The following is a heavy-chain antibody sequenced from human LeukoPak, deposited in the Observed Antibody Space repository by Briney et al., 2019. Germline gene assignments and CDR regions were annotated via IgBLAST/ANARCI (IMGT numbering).Heavy chain of an antibody. CDR1: GFTVSSNY. CDR3: ARGIFDVLRFLEWLVSTTSFDY. J-gene: IGHJ4*02. CDR2: IYSGGST. D-gene: IGHD3-3*01. V-gene: IGHV3-66*01. Sequence: WGSLSLSCVASGFTVSSNYMSWVRQAPGKGLEWVSVIYSGGSTYYADSVKGRFTISKDNSKNTLYLQMNSLRAEDTAVYYCARGIFDVLRFLEWLVSTTSFDYWGQGTLVTVSS.